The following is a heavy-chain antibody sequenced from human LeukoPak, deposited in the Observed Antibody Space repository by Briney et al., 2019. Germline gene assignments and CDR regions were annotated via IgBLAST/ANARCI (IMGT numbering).Heavy chain of an antibody. D-gene: IGHD3-16*01. J-gene: IGHJ4*02. V-gene: IGHV4-59*08. Sequence: SETLSLTCAVYGGSFSGYYWSWIRQPPGKGLEWIGYIYYSGSTNYNPSLKSRVTISVDTSKNQFSLKLSSVTAADTAVYYCARQDSLGVFDYWGQGTLVTVSS. CDR3: ARQDSLGVFDY. CDR1: GGSFSGYY. CDR2: IYYSGST.